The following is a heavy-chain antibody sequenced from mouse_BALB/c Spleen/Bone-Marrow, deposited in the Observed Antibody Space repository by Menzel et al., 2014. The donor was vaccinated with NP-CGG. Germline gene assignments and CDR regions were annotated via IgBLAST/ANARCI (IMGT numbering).Heavy chain of an antibody. V-gene: IGHV2-9-2*01. Sequence: QVQLQQSGPGLVAPSQSLSITCTVSGFSLTSYDISWIRQPPGKGLEWLGVIWTGGGTNYNSAFMSRLSISQDNSKTHVFLKMSRQQADDAAIYCCVRDGNGNPYAMDYWGQGTSVTVSS. J-gene: IGHJ4*01. CDR1: GFSLTSYD. CDR3: VRDGNGNPYAMDY. D-gene: IGHD2-1*01. CDR2: IWTGGGT.